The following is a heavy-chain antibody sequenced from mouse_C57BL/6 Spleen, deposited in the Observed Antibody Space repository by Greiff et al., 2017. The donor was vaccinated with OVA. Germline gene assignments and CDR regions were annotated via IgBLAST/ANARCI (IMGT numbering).Heavy chain of an antibody. V-gene: IGHV1-82*01. D-gene: IGHD1-2*01. CDR3: ARERALPHYFDY. CDR2: IYPGDGDT. CDR1: GYAFSSSW. Sequence: VMLVESGPELVKPGASVKISCKASGYAFSSSWMNWVKQRPGKGLEWIGRIYPGDGDTNYNGKFKGKATLTADKSSSTAYMQLSSLTSEDSAVYFCARERALPHYFDYWGQGTTLTVSS. J-gene: IGHJ2*01.